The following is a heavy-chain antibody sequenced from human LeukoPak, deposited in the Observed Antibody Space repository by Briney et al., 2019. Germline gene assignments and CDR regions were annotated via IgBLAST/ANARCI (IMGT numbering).Heavy chain of an antibody. Sequence: GASVKVSCKASGYTFSRYVVHWVRQAPGQRPEWMGWINAGDGGTKYSQNFQGRVTITWDRSANTAYMELSSLRSEDTAVYYCATGDRRNYWGQGTLVTVSA. CDR2: INAGDGGT. J-gene: IGHJ4*02. CDR1: GYTFSRYV. V-gene: IGHV1-3*01. CDR3: ATGDRRNY. D-gene: IGHD7-27*01.